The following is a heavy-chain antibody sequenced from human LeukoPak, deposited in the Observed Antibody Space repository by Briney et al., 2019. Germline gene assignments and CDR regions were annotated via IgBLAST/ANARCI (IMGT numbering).Heavy chain of an antibody. CDR2: IYYSGST. Sequence: KASETLSLTCTVSGGSISSSSYYWGWIRQPPGKGLEWIGSIYYSGSTYYNPSLKSRVTISVDTSKNQLSLKLSSVTAADTAVYYCARDQSPRRSAVLLWFGDLPPFDPWGQGTLVTVSS. CDR3: ARDQSPRRSAVLLWFGDLPPFDP. D-gene: IGHD3-10*01. V-gene: IGHV4-39*07. CDR1: GGSISSSSYY. J-gene: IGHJ5*02.